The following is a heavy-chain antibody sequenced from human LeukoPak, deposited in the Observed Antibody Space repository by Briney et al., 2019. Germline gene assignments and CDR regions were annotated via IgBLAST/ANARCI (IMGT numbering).Heavy chain of an antibody. Sequence: ASVKVSCRASGYTFTSYYMHWVRQAPGQGLEWMGIINPSGGSTSYAQKFQGRVTMTRDTSTSTVYMELSSLRSDDTAVYYCAREALGTTEFDYWGQGTLVTVSS. V-gene: IGHV1-46*01. D-gene: IGHD1-7*01. J-gene: IGHJ4*02. CDR1: GYTFTSYY. CDR3: AREALGTTEFDY. CDR2: INPSGGST.